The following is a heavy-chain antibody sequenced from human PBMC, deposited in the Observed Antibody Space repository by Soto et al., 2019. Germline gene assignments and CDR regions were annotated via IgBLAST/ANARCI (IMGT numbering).Heavy chain of an antibody. CDR1: GGSISSYY. CDR3: ARRYGLSAFDI. Sequence: QVQLQESGPGLVKPSETLSLTCTVSGGSISSYYWSWIRQPPGKGLEWIGDIYYSGSTNYNPSLKSRVTIAVDTSKNQFSLKRSSVTAADTAVYFCARRYGLSAFDIWGQGTMVTVSS. D-gene: IGHD2-15*01. CDR2: IYYSGST. J-gene: IGHJ3*02. V-gene: IGHV4-59*08.